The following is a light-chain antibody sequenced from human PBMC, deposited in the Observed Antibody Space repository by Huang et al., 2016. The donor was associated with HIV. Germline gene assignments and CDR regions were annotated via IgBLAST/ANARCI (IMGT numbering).Light chain of an antibody. Sequence: IQMTQSPSSLSASVGDRVTITCRASQSISNYLTLYQQKPGQAPKVLIYAASTLQSGVPSRCSGSGSGTDFTLTITSLQPEDFATYHCQQGYSTPWTFGQGTKV. CDR3: QQGYSTPWT. CDR1: QSISNY. J-gene: IGKJ1*01. V-gene: IGKV1-39*01. CDR2: AAS.